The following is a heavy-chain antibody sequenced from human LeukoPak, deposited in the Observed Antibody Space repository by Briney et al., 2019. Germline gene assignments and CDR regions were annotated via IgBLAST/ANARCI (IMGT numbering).Heavy chain of an antibody. V-gene: IGHV4-59*08. CDR1: GGSLSSYY. Sequence: SETLSLTCTVSGGSLSSYYWSWIRQPPGKGLEWIGYIYYSGSTNYNPSLKSRVTISVDTSKNQFSLKLSSVTAADTAVYYCARHFSGTVTKKPYYFHYWGQGTLVTVSS. J-gene: IGHJ4*02. CDR3: ARHFSGTVTKKPYYFHY. D-gene: IGHD4-17*01. CDR2: IYYSGST.